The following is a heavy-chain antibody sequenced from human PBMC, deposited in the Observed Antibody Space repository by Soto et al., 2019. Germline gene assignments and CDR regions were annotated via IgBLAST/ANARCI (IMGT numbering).Heavy chain of an antibody. D-gene: IGHD2-2*01. J-gene: IGHJ6*03. Sequence: ASVKVSCKASGYTFTSYGISWVRQAPGQGLEWMGWISAYNGNTNYAQKLQGRVTMTTDTSTSTAYMELRSLRSDDTAVYYCARGSSTNIYYYYYMDVRGKGTTVTVSS. CDR3: ARGSSTNIYYYYYMDV. V-gene: IGHV1-18*01. CDR2: ISAYNGNT. CDR1: GYTFTSYG.